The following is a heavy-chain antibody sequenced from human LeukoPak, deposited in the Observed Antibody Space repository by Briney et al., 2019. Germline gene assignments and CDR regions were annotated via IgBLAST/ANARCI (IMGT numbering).Heavy chain of an antibody. J-gene: IGHJ4*02. Sequence: GGSLRLSCAASGFPFSNYAINWVRHAPGKGLEWVSGVSANGGSTYYADSVKGRFSISRDNSKNTVYLQMTGLRDDDTAVYFCAKDRAGSSGYYPHFGYWGQGTLVTVSS. CDR2: VSANGGST. D-gene: IGHD6-19*01. CDR1: GFPFSNYA. CDR3: AKDRAGSSGYYPHFGY. V-gene: IGHV3-23*01.